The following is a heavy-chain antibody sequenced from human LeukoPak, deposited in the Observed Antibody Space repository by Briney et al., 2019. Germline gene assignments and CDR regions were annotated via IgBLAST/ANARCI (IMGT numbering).Heavy chain of an antibody. CDR2: IYSGGST. CDR3: ARDWHY. V-gene: IGHV3-53*01. CDR1: RFTFSNY. J-gene: IGHJ4*02. Sequence: GGSPRLSCAGSRFTFSNYMSWVRQAPGKGLEWVSVIYSGGSTYYADSVKRRFTISRDNSKNTLYLQMDSLRAEDTAVYYCARDWHYWGQGTLVTVSS.